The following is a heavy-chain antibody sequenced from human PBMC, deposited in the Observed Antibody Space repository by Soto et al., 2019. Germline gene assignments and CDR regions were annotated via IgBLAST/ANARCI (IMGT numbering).Heavy chain of an antibody. CDR1: GGSFSGYY. V-gene: IGHV4-34*01. Sequence: LETLSLTCAVYGGSFSGYYWSWIRQPPGKGLEWIGEINHSGSTNYNPSLKSRVTISVDTSKNQFSLKLSSVTAADTAVYYCARGSRSSGWYPDWFDPWGQGTLVTVSS. CDR3: ARGSRSSGWYPDWFDP. J-gene: IGHJ5*02. CDR2: INHSGST. D-gene: IGHD6-19*01.